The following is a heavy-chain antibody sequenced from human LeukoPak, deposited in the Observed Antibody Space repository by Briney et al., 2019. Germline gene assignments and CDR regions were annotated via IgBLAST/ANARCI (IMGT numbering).Heavy chain of an antibody. V-gene: IGHV3-23*01. CDR3: AKDRSCTNDICHGDFDY. CDR2: ISGSGGST. J-gene: IGHJ4*02. D-gene: IGHD2-8*01. CDR1: GFTFSSYA. Sequence: GGSLRLSCAASGFTFSSYAVSWVRQAPGKGLEWVSSISGSGGSTYSADSVKGRFTISRDNSKNTLYLQMNSLRAEDTALYYCAKDRSCTNDICHGDFDYWGQGTLVPVSS.